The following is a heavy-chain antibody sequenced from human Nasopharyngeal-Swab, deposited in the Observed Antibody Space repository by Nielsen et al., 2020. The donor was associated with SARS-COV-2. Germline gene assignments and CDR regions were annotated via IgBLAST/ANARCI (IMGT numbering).Heavy chain of an antibody. D-gene: IGHD1-26*01. V-gene: IGHV1-24*01. CDR3: ATGNTWSYWIDY. CDR2: FDPEDGET. J-gene: IGHJ4*02. Sequence: ASVKVSCKVSGYTLAELSMHWVRQAPGKGLEWMGGFDPEDGETVYAQKFQGRVTMTEDTSTDTAYMELSSLRSEDTAVYYCATGNTWSYWIDYWGQGTLVTVPS. CDR1: GYTLAELS.